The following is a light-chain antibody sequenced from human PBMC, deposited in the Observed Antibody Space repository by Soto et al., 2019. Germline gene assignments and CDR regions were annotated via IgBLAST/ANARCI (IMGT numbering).Light chain of an antibody. CDR3: NSYTTSSTYV. Sequence: QSVLTQPASVSGSPGQSIPIFCTGTSSDVGRYNYVSWYQHHPGKAPKLIFYDVSNRPSGVSERFSVSKSGYTASLTISGLQAEDEADYYCNSYTTSSTYVFGTGTKVTVL. CDR2: DVS. J-gene: IGLJ1*01. V-gene: IGLV2-14*03. CDR1: SSDVGRYNY.